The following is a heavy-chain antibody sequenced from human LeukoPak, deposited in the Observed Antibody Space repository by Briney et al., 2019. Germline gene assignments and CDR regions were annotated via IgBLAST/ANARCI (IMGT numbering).Heavy chain of an antibody. V-gene: IGHV1-2*02. J-gene: IGHJ3*02. CDR3: ARDHGWLDLGGAFDI. CDR1: GYTFTGYY. D-gene: IGHD6-19*01. Sequence: ASVKVSCKASGYTFTGYYMHWVRQAPGQGLEWMGWINPNSGGTNYAQKFQGRVTMTTDTSTSTAYMELRSLRSDDTAVYYCARDHGWLDLGGAFDIWGQGTMVTVSS. CDR2: INPNSGGT.